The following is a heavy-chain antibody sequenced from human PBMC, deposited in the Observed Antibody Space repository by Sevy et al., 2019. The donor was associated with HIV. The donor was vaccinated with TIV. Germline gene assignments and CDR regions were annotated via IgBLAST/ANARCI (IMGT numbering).Heavy chain of an antibody. CDR1: GFTFSSYA. CDR2: ISYDGSNK. D-gene: IGHD3-10*01. V-gene: IGHV3-30-3*01. Sequence: GGSLRLSCAASGFTFSSYAMNWVRQAPGKGLEWVAVISYDGSNKYYADSVKGRFTISRDNSKNTLYLQMNSLRAEDTAVYYCSRVGYGSGSPFDYWGQGTLVTVSS. CDR3: SRVGYGSGSPFDY. J-gene: IGHJ4*02.